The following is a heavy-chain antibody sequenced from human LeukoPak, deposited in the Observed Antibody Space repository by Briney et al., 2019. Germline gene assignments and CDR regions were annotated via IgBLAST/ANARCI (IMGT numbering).Heavy chain of an antibody. V-gene: IGHV4-34*01. CDR3: ARVKGGHYYDSSGYYGGYFDY. J-gene: IGHJ4*02. CDR2: INHSGNT. D-gene: IGHD3-22*01. Sequence: SETLSLTCAVYGGSFSGYYWSWIRQPPGKGLEWIGEINHSGNTNYNPSLKSRVTISVDTSKKHFSLKLSSVTAADTAVYYCARVKGGHYYDSSGYYGGYFDYWGQGTLVTVSS. CDR1: GGSFSGYY.